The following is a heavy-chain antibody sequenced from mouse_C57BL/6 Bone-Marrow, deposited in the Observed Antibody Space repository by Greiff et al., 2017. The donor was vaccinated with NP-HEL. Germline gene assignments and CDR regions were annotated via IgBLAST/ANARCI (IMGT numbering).Heavy chain of an antibody. V-gene: IGHV1-19*01. D-gene: IGHD2-1*01. CDR2: INPYNGGT. CDR1: GYTFTDYY. J-gene: IGHJ2*01. CDR3: ARGIYYGNRYYFDY. Sequence: VQLQQSGPVLVKPGASVKMSCKASGYTFTDYYMNWVKQSHGKSLEWIGVINPYNGGTSYNQKFKGKATLTVDKSSSTAYMELNSLTSEDSAVYYCARGIYYGNRYYFDYWGQGTTLTVSS.